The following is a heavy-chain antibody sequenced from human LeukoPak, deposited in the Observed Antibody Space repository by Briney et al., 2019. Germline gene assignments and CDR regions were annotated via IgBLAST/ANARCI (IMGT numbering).Heavy chain of an antibody. CDR1: GFTFDDYA. CDR3: AKDRGLWGGSYYYYYGMDV. J-gene: IGHJ6*02. D-gene: IGHD1-26*01. CDR2: ISWDGGST. V-gene: IGHV3-43D*03. Sequence: GGSLRLSCAASGFTFDDYAMHWVRQAPGKGLEWVSLISWDGGSTYYADSVKGRFTISRDNSKNSLYLQMNSLRAEDTALYYCAKDRGLWGGSYYYYYGMDVWGQGTTVTVSS.